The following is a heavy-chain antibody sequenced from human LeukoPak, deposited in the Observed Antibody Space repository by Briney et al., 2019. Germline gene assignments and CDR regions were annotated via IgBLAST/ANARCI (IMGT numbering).Heavy chain of an antibody. CDR3: AKDLIMGTIGDFDY. J-gene: IGHJ4*02. Sequence: GSLRLSCTASGFTFSSYAMSWVRQAPGKGLEWVSVISGSGGSTYYADSVKGRFTISRDNSKNTLYLQLNSLRAEDTAVYYCAKDLIMGTIGDFDYWGQGTLVTVSS. V-gene: IGHV3-23*01. CDR1: GFTFSSYA. CDR2: ISGSGGST. D-gene: IGHD4-17*01.